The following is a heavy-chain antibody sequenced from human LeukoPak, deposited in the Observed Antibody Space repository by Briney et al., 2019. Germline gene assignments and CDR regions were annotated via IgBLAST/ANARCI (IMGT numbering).Heavy chain of an antibody. V-gene: IGHV3-53*01. Sequence: PGGSLRLSCAASGITVSSNDMTWVRQAPGRGLEWVSLLYSGGSTYYAGSVKGRFTISRDISKDTLYLQMNTLRAEDTAVYYCAGLLRGAFDIWGQGTMVAVSS. CDR1: GITVSSND. CDR3: AGLLRGAFDI. CDR2: LYSGGST. J-gene: IGHJ3*02. D-gene: IGHD1-26*01.